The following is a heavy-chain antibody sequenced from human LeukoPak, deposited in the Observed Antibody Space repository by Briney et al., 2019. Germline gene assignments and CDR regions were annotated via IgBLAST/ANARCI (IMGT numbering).Heavy chain of an antibody. Sequence: SETLSLTCTVSGGSISSCYWSWIRQPAGKGLEWIGRIYTSGSTNYNPSLKSRVTMSVDTSKNQFSLKLSSVTAADTAVYYCARVNDYSSYYFDYWGQGTLVTVSS. D-gene: IGHD4-11*01. CDR1: GGSISSCY. V-gene: IGHV4-4*07. CDR2: IYTSGST. J-gene: IGHJ4*02. CDR3: ARVNDYSSYYFDY.